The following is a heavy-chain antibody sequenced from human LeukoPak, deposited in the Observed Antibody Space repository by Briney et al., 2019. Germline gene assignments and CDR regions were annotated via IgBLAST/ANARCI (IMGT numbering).Heavy chain of an antibody. CDR1: GGTFSSYA. Sequence: GASVTVSCTASGGTFSSYAICWVRQAPGQGLEWMGGIFPIFGTANYAQKFQGKVTITADESTSTAYMELSSLRSEDTAVYYCARGWDYDSGGRPTAYVYWGQGTLVTVSS. J-gene: IGHJ4*02. CDR2: IFPIFGTA. D-gene: IGHD3-22*01. CDR3: ARGWDYDSGGRPTAYVY. V-gene: IGHV1-69*13.